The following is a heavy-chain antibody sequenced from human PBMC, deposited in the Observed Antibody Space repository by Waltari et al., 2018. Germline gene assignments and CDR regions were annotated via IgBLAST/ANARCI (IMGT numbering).Heavy chain of an antibody. CDR3: ARESRITMVPQGWFDP. CDR1: GGTFSSYA. V-gene: IGHV1-69*08. J-gene: IGHJ5*02. Sequence: QVQLVQSGAEVKKPGSSVKVSCKASGGTFSSYAISWVRQAPGQGLEWMGRIIPIFGTANYAQKFQGRVTITADKSTSTAYMELSSLRSEDTAVYYCARESRITMVPQGWFDPWGQGTLVTVSS. CDR2: IIPIFGTA. D-gene: IGHD3-10*01.